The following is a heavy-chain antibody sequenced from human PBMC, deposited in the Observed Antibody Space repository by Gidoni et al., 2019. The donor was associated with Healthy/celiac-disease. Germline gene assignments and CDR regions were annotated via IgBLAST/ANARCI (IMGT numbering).Heavy chain of an antibody. CDR3: AARPRIRITILNWFDP. V-gene: IGHV3-23*01. D-gene: IGHD3-3*01. CDR1: GFTFSSSA. Sequence: EVQLLESGGGLVQPGGSLRLSCAASGFTFSSSAMSWVRPAPGKGLEWVSAISCSGGSTYYADAVKGRFTISRDNSKNTLYLQMNSLRAEDTAVYYCAARPRIRITILNWFDPWGQGTLVTVSS. J-gene: IGHJ5*02. CDR2: ISCSGGST.